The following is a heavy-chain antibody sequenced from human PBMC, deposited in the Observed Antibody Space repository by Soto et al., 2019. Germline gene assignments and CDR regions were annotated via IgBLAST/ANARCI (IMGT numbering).Heavy chain of an antibody. Sequence: PGESLKICCQASGYSFTTYWISWVRQMPGKGLECMGRIDPTDSYTDYGPSFEGHVTMSVDRSINTAYLEWSSLKASDSAMYYCARLRFNSAFLIPYYNLYHYYGIDVLRQATTVTVSS. J-gene: IGHJ6*02. V-gene: IGHV5-10-1*01. D-gene: IGHD3-9*01. CDR3: ARLRFNSAFLIPYYNLYHYYGIDV. CDR2: IDPTDSYT. CDR1: GYSFTTYW.